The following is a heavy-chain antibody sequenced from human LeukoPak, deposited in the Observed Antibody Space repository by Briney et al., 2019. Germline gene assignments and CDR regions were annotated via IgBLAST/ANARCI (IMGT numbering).Heavy chain of an antibody. V-gene: IGHV4-4*07. D-gene: IGHD3-10*01. CDR3: ARALWFGDQGWFDP. CDR1: GGSISSYY. Sequence: SETLSLTCTVSGGSISSYYWSWIRQPAGKGLEWIGRIYTSGCTNYNPSLKSRVTMSVDTSKNQFSLKLSSVTAADTAVYYCARALWFGDQGWFDPWGQGTLVTVSS. CDR2: IYTSGCT. J-gene: IGHJ5*02.